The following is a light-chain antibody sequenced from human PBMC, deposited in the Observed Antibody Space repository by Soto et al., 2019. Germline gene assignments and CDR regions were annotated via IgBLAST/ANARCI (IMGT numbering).Light chain of an antibody. Sequence: ETVLTQSPATLSLSPGERATLSCTASQSAGTYLAWYQQKPGQAPRLLIYDASNRAPGIPARFSGSGSGTDFTLTISSLEPDDFAVYYCQQRSSWPRITFGQGTRLEIK. J-gene: IGKJ5*01. V-gene: IGKV3-11*01. CDR3: QQRSSWPRIT. CDR1: QSAGTY. CDR2: DAS.